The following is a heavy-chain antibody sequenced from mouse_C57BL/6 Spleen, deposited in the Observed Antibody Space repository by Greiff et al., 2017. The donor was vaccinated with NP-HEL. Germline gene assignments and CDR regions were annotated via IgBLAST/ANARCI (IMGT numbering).Heavy chain of an antibody. V-gene: IGHV1-26*01. J-gene: IGHJ2*01. CDR1: GYTFTDYY. CDR2: INPNNGGT. CDR3: ARRPVPFDY. Sequence: EVQLQQSGPELVKPGASVKLSCKASGYTFTDYYMNWVKQSHGKSLEWIGDINPNNGGTSYNQKFKGKATLTVDKSSSTAYMELRSLTSEDSAVYYCARRPVPFDYWGQGTTLTVSS.